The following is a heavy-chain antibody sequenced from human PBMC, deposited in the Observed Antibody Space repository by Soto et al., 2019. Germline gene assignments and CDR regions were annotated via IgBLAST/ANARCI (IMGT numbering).Heavy chain of an antibody. CDR3: AGDPSRTYCGGDSNDEYYYYGIDV. CDR1: GFTFSSYG. Sequence: PGGSLRLSCAASGFTFSSYGMHWVRQAPGKGLEWVAVISYDGSNKYYADSVKGRFTISRDNSKNTLYLQMNSLRAEDTAAYYCAGDPSRTYCGGDSNDEYYYYGIDVWGQGTTVTVSS. J-gene: IGHJ6*02. D-gene: IGHD2-21*02. CDR2: ISYDGSNK. V-gene: IGHV3-30*03.